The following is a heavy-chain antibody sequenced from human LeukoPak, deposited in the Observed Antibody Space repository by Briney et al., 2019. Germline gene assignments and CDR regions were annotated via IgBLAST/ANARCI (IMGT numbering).Heavy chain of an antibody. V-gene: IGHV4-59*11. Sequence: SETLSLTCTVSGGSITSHSWSWIRQPPGKGLEWIGCVYHNRSTNYNPSLKSRVTISLDMSNDQYSLKLTSVTAADTAIYYCARTPGRLLNWFDPWGQGSLVSVS. J-gene: IGHJ5*02. D-gene: IGHD2/OR15-2a*01. CDR2: VYHNRST. CDR1: GGSITSHS. CDR3: ARTPGRLLNWFDP.